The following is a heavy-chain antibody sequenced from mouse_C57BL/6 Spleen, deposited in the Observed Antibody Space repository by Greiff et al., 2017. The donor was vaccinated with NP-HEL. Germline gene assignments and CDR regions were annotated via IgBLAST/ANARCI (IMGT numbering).Heavy chain of an antibody. CDR2: IDPSDSYT. V-gene: IGHV1-59*01. CDR1: GYTFTSYW. J-gene: IGHJ4*01. Sequence: VQLQQPGAELVRPGTSVKLSCKASGYTFTSYWMHWVKQRPGQGLEWIGVIDPSDSYTNYNQKFKGKATLTVDTSSSTAYMQLSSLTSEDSAVYYCASYYYGSSSYAMDYWGQGTSVTVSS. CDR3: ASYYYGSSSYAMDY. D-gene: IGHD1-1*01.